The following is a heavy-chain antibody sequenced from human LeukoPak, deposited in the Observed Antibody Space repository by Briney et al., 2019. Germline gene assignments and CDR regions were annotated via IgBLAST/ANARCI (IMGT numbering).Heavy chain of an antibody. CDR1: GGSISSYY. D-gene: IGHD3-16*01. CDR3: ARGSGGIPSPAFDI. V-gene: IGHV4-59*01. CDR2: IYYSGST. Sequence: PSETLSLTCTVSGGSISSYYWSWIRQPPVKGLEWIGYIYYSGSTNYNPSLKSRVTISVDTSKNQFSLKLSSVTAADTAVYYCARGSGGIPSPAFDIWGQGTMVTVSS. J-gene: IGHJ3*02.